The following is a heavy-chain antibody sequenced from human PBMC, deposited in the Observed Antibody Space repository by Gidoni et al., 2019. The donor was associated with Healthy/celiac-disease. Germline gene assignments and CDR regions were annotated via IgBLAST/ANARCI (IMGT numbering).Heavy chain of an antibody. J-gene: IGHJ4*02. CDR2: IKSKTDGGST. Sequence: EVQLVEPGGGLVKPGGSLRLSCAASGFPFSTAWLRWVRQAPGTGLEWVGRIKSKTDGGSTDDAAPVKGRFTISRDDSKNTLYLQMNSLKTEDTAVYYCTTDGSGSSRGLRLIGGYWGQGTLVTVSS. V-gene: IGHV3-15*01. D-gene: IGHD3-10*01. CDR3: TTDGSGSSRGLRLIGGY. CDR1: GFPFSTAW.